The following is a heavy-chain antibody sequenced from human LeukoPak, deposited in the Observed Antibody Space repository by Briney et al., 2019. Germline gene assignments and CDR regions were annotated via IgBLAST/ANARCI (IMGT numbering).Heavy chain of an antibody. V-gene: IGHV3-11*04. CDR3: ARDNSSWYYFDY. J-gene: IGHJ4*02. CDR2: ISSSGSTI. Sequence: GGSLRLSCAASGFTVSSNYMSWVRQAPGKGLEWVSYISSSGSTIYYADSVKGRFTISRDNAKNSLYLQMNSLRAEDTAVYYCARDNSSWYYFDYWGQGTLVTVSS. CDR1: GFTVSSNY. D-gene: IGHD6-13*01.